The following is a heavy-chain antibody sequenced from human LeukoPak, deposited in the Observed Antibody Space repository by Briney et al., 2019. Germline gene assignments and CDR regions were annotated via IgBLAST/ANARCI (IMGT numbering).Heavy chain of an antibody. CDR3: ARDSTVTIFGVVNPDYYYYYMDV. J-gene: IGHJ6*03. Sequence: GGSLRLSCAASGFTFSSYDMHWVRQAIGKGLEWVSAIGTAGDTYYPGSVKGRFTISRENAKNSLYLQMNSLRAGDTAVYYCARDSTVTIFGVVNPDYYYYYMDVWGKGTTVTVSS. CDR2: IGTAGDT. V-gene: IGHV3-13*01. D-gene: IGHD3-3*01. CDR1: GFTFSSYD.